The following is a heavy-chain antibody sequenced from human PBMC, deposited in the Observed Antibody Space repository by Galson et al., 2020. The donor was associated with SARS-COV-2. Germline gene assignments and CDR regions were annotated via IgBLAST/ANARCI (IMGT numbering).Heavy chain of an antibody. Sequence: SETLSLTCQVSGGSITNSDHCWDWVRQSSGKGLEWIGSIYSDGTTYYTSSLHSRVTVSLDTSKNHFSLRVTSVTAADTAVYFCARHFSGGKVWRSPDVGSPSWGRGTLVSVSS. D-gene: IGHD3-10*01. CDR2: IYSDGTT. V-gene: IGHV4-39*07. CDR1: GGSITNSDHC. CDR3: ARHFSGGKVWRSPDVGSPS. J-gene: IGHJ4*02.